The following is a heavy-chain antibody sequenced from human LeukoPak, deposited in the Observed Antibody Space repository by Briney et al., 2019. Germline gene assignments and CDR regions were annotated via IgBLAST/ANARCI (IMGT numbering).Heavy chain of an antibody. D-gene: IGHD7-27*01. CDR1: GFTFSSYG. CDR2: ISYDGSNK. J-gene: IGHJ4*02. Sequence: GGSLRLSCAASGFTFSSYGMHWVRQAPGKGLEWVAVISYDGSNKYYADSVKGRFTVSRDDSKNTLYLQMNSLRAEDTAVYYCAKDGGLWVSAHWGDSWGRGTLVTVSS. CDR3: AKDGGLWVSAHWGDS. V-gene: IGHV3-30*18.